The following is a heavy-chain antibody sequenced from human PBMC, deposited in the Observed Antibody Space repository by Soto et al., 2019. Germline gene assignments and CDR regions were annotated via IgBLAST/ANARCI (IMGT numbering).Heavy chain of an antibody. V-gene: IGHV3-64*01. D-gene: IGHD3-3*01. Sequence: EVQLVESGGGLIQPGGSLRLSCAASGFTFSSYAMHWDRQAPGKELEYVSVITSSGGNTDYASSVKGRFTISRDNSKNTLYLQMGSLRAEDMAVYYCARRIPFGYGMDVWGQGTTVTVSS. J-gene: IGHJ6*02. CDR2: ITSSGGNT. CDR1: GFTFSSYA. CDR3: ARRIPFGYGMDV.